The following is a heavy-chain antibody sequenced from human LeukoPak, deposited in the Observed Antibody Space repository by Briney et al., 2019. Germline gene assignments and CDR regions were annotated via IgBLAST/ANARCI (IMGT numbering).Heavy chain of an antibody. V-gene: IGHV4-39*01. D-gene: IGHD3-22*01. Sequence: PSETLSLTCTVSGGSISSSSYYWGWIRQSPGKGLEWIGSIFYSGSTYYNPSLKSRVTISVDTSKNQFSLKLSSVTAADTAVYYCARHYYDTSGYSNSLFDYWGQGTPVTVSS. CDR1: GGSISSSSYY. CDR3: ARHYYDTSGYSNSLFDY. J-gene: IGHJ4*02. CDR2: IFYSGST.